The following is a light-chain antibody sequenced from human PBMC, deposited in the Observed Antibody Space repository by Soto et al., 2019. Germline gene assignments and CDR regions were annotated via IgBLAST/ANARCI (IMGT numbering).Light chain of an antibody. CDR2: EVS. J-gene: IGLJ2*01. CDR3: SSYAGTSTLI. CDR1: NSDIGTYNF. V-gene: IGLV2-14*01. Sequence: QSALTQAASVSESPGQSITLSCTGSNSDIGTYNFVSWYQQHTDKAPRLILYEVSNRPSGISSRFSGSKSGNSASLTISGLQPEDEALYFCSSYAGTSTLIFGGGTKLTVL.